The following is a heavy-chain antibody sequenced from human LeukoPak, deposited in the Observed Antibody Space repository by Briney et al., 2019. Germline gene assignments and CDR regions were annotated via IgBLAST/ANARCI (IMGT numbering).Heavy chain of an antibody. D-gene: IGHD3-10*01. CDR3: ARGRGEGRGIAMVRGVRAPSYNWFDP. V-gene: IGHV4-61*02. CDR2: IYTSGST. J-gene: IGHJ5*02. Sequence: SQTLSLTCTVSGGSISSGSYYWSWIRQPAGKGLEWIGRIYTSGSTNYNPSLKSRVTISVDTSKNQLSLKLSSVTAADTAVYYCARGRGEGRGIAMVRGVRAPSYNWFDPWGHGTQVTVSS. CDR1: GGSISSGSYY.